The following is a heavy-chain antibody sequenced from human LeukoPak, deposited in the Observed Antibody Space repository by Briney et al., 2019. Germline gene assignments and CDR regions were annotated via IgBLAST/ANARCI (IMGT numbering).Heavy chain of an antibody. CDR1: GYTFTSYD. Sequence: ASVKVSCKASGYTFTSYDINWMRQATGQGLEWMGWMNPNSGNTGYTQKFQGRVTMTRNTSISTAYMELSSLRSEDTAVYYCARSSGWYGYAFDIWGQGTMVTVSS. J-gene: IGHJ3*02. V-gene: IGHV1-8*01. D-gene: IGHD6-19*01. CDR3: ARSSGWYGYAFDI. CDR2: MNPNSGNT.